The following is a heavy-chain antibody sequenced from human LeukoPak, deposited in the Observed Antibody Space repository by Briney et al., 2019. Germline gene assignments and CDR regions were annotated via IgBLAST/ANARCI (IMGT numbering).Heavy chain of an antibody. Sequence: GGSLRLSCAASGFTFSSHDKHWVRQPTGKGLEWVSVIGTAGNTYYGDSVKGRFTISRENARNSLFLQMDNLRAEDTAVYYCASSKSYSSGWTDFDWWGQGTLVTVSS. CDR3: ASSKSYSSGWTDFDW. CDR1: GFTFSSHD. D-gene: IGHD6-19*01. J-gene: IGHJ4*02. CDR2: IGTAGNT. V-gene: IGHV3-13*01.